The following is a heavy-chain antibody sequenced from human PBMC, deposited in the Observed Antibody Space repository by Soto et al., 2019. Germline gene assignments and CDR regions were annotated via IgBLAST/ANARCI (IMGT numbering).Heavy chain of an antibody. J-gene: IGHJ4*02. CDR1: GGTFSSYA. V-gene: IGHV1-69*13. CDR3: ARDPTYDGSGDLDY. Sequence: ASVKVSCKASGGTFSSYAMSWVRQAPGQGLEWMGGLIPIFGTANYAQKFQGRVTITADESTSTAYMELSSLRSEDTAVYYCARDPTYDGSGDLDYWGQGTLVTVSS. CDR2: LIPIFGTA. D-gene: IGHD3-10*01.